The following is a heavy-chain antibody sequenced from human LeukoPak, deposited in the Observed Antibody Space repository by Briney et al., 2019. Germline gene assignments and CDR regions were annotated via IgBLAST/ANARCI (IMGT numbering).Heavy chain of an antibody. D-gene: IGHD3-22*01. CDR1: GFTFSDYY. J-gene: IGHJ4*02. V-gene: IGHV3-11*04. CDR2: ISSSGSTI. Sequence: KPGGSLRLSCAASGFTFSDYYMSWIRQAPGKGLEWVSYISSSGSTIYYADSVKGRFTISRDNAKNSLYLQMNSLRAEDTAVYYCARDRGYDSSDYSYAYFDYWGQGTLVTVSS. CDR3: ARDRGYDSSDYSYAYFDY.